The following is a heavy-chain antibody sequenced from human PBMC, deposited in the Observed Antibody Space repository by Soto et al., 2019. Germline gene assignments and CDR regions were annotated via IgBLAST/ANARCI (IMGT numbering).Heavy chain of an antibody. CDR1: GFTFRSYG. CDR3: ARGVYSGSHLMAFDY. V-gene: IGHV3-30-3*01. J-gene: IGHJ4*02. CDR2: ISYDGNDK. Sequence: QVQLVDSGGGVVQPGRSLRLSCAASGFTFRSYGMHWVRQAPGKGLEWVAVISYDGNDKDYTDSVKGRFTISRDNSKNTLYLEMYSLRAEDTAVYYCARGVYSGSHLMAFDYWGQGTLVTVSS. D-gene: IGHD2-8*01.